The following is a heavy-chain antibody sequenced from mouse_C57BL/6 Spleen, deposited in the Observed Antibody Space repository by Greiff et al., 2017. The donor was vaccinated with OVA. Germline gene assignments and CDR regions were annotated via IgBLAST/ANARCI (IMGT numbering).Heavy chain of an antibody. CDR3: ARRGNDYDGGFAY. D-gene: IGHD2-4*01. CDR2: IYPGSGST. CDR1: GYTFTSYW. J-gene: IGHJ3*01. Sequence: QVHVKQPGAELVKPGASVKMSCKASGYTFTSYWITWVKQRPGQGLEWIGDIYPGSGSTNYNEKFKSKATLTVDTSSSTAYMQLSSLTSEDSAVYYCARRGNDYDGGFAYWGQGTLVTVSA. V-gene: IGHV1-55*01.